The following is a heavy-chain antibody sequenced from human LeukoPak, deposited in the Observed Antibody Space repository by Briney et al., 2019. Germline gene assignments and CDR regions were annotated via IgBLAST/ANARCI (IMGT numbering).Heavy chain of an antibody. Sequence: ASVKVSCKASGYTFGDYGMIWVRQAPGQGLEWMGWISAYNDNTNYDQKLQDRVILTTDTSTSTAYMELSSLRSEDMAVYYCARERGVNRYDYWGQGTLVTVSS. D-gene: IGHD3-10*01. CDR1: GYTFGDYG. V-gene: IGHV1-18*03. CDR2: ISAYNDNT. J-gene: IGHJ4*02. CDR3: ARERGVNRYDY.